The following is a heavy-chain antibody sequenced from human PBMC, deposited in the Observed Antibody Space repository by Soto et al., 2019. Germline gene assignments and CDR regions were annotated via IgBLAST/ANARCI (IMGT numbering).Heavy chain of an antibody. V-gene: IGHV1-3*01. CDR2: INAGNGNT. D-gene: IGHD2-21*01. Sequence: AASVTVSCKASGYTFTTSAMHWVRQAPGQRLEWMRWINAGNGNTKYSQKFQGRVTITRDTSATTAYMELSSLRSEDTAVYYCARDLFTYCGGDCFFDYWGQGTLVTVSS. CDR3: ARDLFTYCGGDCFFDY. CDR1: GYTFTTSA. J-gene: IGHJ4*02.